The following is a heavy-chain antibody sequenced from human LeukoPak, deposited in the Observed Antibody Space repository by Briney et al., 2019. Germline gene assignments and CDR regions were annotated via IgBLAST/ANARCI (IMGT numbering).Heavy chain of an antibody. Sequence: PGGSLRLSCAASGFTFSSYEMQWVRQAPGKGLEWVSYIGTSGISIYYADSVEGRFTISRDNAKNSLYLQMNSLRAEDTAVYYCTRDFDAATGYWGQGTLVTVSS. J-gene: IGHJ4*02. CDR1: GFTFSSYE. CDR3: TRDFDAATGY. CDR2: IGTSGISI. V-gene: IGHV3-48*03. D-gene: IGHD3-9*01.